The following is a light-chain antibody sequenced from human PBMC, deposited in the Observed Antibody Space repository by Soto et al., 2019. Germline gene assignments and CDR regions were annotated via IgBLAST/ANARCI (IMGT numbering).Light chain of an antibody. J-gene: IGKJ1*01. V-gene: IGKV1-5*01. Sequence: DLPRTQSPSTLSASVGDRVTITCRASKNINTWVAWYQQKPGTAPNLLIYDASSLESGVPSRVSGGGSGTEFTLTISSLQHDDFATDDCQDYNNYWTFGQGTKGDIK. CDR3: QDYNNYWT. CDR2: DAS. CDR1: KNINTW.